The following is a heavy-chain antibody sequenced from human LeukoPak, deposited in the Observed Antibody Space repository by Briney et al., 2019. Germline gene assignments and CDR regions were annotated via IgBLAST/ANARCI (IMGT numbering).Heavy chain of an antibody. Sequence: SETLSLTCTVSGASISSGTYSWSWIRQPPGERLEWIGYIYHTGSTYYNPSLKGRVTISVDRSKNQFSLNLNFVTAADTALYYCARGDGSGSGWWFDPWGQGTLITVSS. J-gene: IGHJ5*02. V-gene: IGHV4-30-2*01. D-gene: IGHD3-10*01. CDR1: GASISSGTYS. CDR2: IYHTGST. CDR3: ARGDGSGSGWWFDP.